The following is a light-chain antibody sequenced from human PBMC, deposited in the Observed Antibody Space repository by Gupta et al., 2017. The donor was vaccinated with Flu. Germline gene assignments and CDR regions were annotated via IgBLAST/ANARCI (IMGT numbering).Light chain of an antibody. Sequence: IAISCTGTTSDVDANNYVSWHQHHPGNAPNVMIYGVNSRPSGVSDRFSGSKSGNTASLTISGLQAEDEADYYCSSYRSSSTSFFFGTGTKLTVL. V-gene: IGLV2-14*01. CDR1: TSDVDANNY. J-gene: IGLJ1*01. CDR2: GVN. CDR3: SSYRSSSTSFF.